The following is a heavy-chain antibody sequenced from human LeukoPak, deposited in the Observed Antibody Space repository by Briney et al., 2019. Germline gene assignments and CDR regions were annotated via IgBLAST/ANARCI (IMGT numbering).Heavy chain of an antibody. Sequence: PSETLSLTCTVSGGSISSYYWSWIRQPPGKGLEWVGYIYTSGSTNYNPSLKSRVTISVDTSKNQFSLKLSSVTAADTAVYYCARLRRDGYNYVVYYFDYWGQGTLVTASS. J-gene: IGHJ4*02. CDR1: GGSISSYY. CDR2: IYTSGST. D-gene: IGHD5-24*01. V-gene: IGHV4-4*09. CDR3: ARLRRDGYNYVVYYFDY.